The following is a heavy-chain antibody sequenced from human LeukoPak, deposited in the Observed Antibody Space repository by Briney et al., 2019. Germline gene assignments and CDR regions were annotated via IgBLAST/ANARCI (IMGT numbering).Heavy chain of an antibody. D-gene: IGHD3-9*01. V-gene: IGHV6-1*01. J-gene: IGHJ6*02. CDR2: TYYRSKWYN. Sequence: SQTLSLTCAISGDSVSSNSAAWNWIRQSPSRGLEWLGRTYYRSKWYNDYAVSVKSRITINPDTSKNQFSLQLNSVTPEDAAVYYCARSLYDILTGFYYYYGMDVWGQGTTVTVSS. CDR1: GDSVSSNSAA. CDR3: ARSLYDILTGFYYYYGMDV.